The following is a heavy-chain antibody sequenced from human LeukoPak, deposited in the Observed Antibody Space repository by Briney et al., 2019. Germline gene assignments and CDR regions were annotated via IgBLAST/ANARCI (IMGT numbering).Heavy chain of an antibody. V-gene: IGHV3-30-3*01. D-gene: IGHD6-6*01. CDR2: VSYDGSNK. CDR3: ARDGVAARPGAFDI. Sequence: PGGSLRLSCAASGFTFSSYAMLWVRQAPGKGLEWVAVVSYDGSNKYYADSVKGRFTISRDNSKNTLYLQMNSLRAEDTAVYYCARDGVAARPGAFDIWGQGTMVTVSS. CDR1: GFTFSSYA. J-gene: IGHJ3*02.